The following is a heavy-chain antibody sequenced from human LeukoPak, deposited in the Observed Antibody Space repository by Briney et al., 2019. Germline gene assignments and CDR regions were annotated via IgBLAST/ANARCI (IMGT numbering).Heavy chain of an antibody. D-gene: IGHD3-22*01. V-gene: IGHV4-34*01. CDR1: GRSFSGYY. CDR2: INHSGST. CDR3: ARALGDSSGYYYYYFDY. Sequence: PSETLSLTCAVYGRSFSGYYWSWIRQPPGKGLEWIGEINHSGSTNYNPSLKSRVTISVDTSKNQFSLKLSSVTAADTAVYYCARALGDSSGYYYYYFDYWGQGTLVTVSS. J-gene: IGHJ4*02.